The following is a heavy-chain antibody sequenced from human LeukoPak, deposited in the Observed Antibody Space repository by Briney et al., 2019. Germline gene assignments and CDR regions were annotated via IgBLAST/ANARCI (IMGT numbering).Heavy chain of an antibody. Sequence: SVKVSCKASGGTFSSYAISWVRQAPGQGLEWMGGIIPIFGTANYAQKFQGSVTITADESTSTAYMELSSLRSEDTAVYYCARDPRSSTSCRACYYYMDVWGKGTTVTVSS. D-gene: IGHD2-2*01. CDR3: ARDPRSSTSCRACYYYMDV. J-gene: IGHJ6*03. CDR2: IIPIFGTA. V-gene: IGHV1-69*13. CDR1: GGTFSSYA.